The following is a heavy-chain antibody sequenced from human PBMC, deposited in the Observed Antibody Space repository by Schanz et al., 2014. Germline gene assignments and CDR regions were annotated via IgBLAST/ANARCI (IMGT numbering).Heavy chain of an antibody. CDR2: IYSGDNT. J-gene: IGHJ4*02. D-gene: IGHD6-19*01. V-gene: IGHV3-66*03. CDR1: GFTVTSYY. CDR3: VGIHVAVAEAFY. Sequence: EMQLVESGGGLIQPGGSLRLSCAASGFTVTSYYMSWVRQAPGKGLEWVSVIYSGDNTYYADSVKGRFTISRDNAKNTLYLQMNSLRPEDTALYYCVGIHVAVAEAFYWGQGALVIVSS.